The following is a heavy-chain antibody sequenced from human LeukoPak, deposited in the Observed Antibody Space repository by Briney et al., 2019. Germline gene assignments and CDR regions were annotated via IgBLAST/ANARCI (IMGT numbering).Heavy chain of an antibody. J-gene: IGHJ2*01. CDR1: GGSISSGDYS. CDR3: ASLSFSGYSYDHYWYFDL. V-gene: IGHV4-30-2*01. D-gene: IGHD5-18*01. CDR2: IFQSGST. Sequence: SETLSLTCAVSGGSISSGDYSWSWIRQPPGKGLEWIGYIFQSGSTYYNPSLKSRATISVDRSKNQFSLKLSSVTAADTAVYYCASLSFSGYSYDHYWYFDLWGRGTLVTVSS.